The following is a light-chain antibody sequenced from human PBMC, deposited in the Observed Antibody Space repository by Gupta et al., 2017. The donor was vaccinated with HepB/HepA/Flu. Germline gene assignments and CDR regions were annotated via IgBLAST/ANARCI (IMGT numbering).Light chain of an antibody. V-gene: IGKV1-17*01. CDR2: GAY. J-gene: IGKJ1*01. Sequence: DIRMTQSPSSLSASVGDRVTITCRASQGMSNDLGWYQQKPGKAPKRLVVGAYTVQHGVPSRFRGSGAGTEFTLTISSLQPEDFATYYCLQYNSYPWTFGQGTKVEIK. CDR1: QGMSND. CDR3: LQYNSYPWT.